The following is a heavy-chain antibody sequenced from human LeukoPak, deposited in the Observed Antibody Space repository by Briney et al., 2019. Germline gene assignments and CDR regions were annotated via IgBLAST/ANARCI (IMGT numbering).Heavy chain of an antibody. D-gene: IGHD2-2*01. Sequence: PGGSLRLSCAASGFTFSSYAMSWVRQAPGKGLEWVSGISGDGDSTSYADSVKGRFTLSRDNSKNTLYLQVNSLRAEDTAVYYCAKAGYCSSTTCYGFDPWGQGTLVTVSS. CDR1: GFTFSSYA. CDR2: ISGDGDST. J-gene: IGHJ5*02. V-gene: IGHV3-23*01. CDR3: AKAGYCSSTTCYGFDP.